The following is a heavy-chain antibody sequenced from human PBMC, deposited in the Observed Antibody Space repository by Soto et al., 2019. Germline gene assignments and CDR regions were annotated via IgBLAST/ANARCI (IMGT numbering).Heavy chain of an antibody. CDR1: GFTFSSYG. CDR3: ARDPYCSSTTCKMYIMDV. D-gene: IGHD2-2*01. CDR2: IWYDGSNK. V-gene: IGHV3-33*01. Sequence: SLRLSCAASGFTFSSYGMHWVRQAPGKGLEWVAVIWYDGSNKYYADSVKGRFTISRDNSKNTLYLQMNSLRAEDTAVYYCARDPYCSSTTCKMYIMDVWGQGTTVTVSS. J-gene: IGHJ6*02.